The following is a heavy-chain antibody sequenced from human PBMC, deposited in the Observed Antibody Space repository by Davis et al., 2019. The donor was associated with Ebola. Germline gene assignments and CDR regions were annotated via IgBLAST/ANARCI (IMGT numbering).Heavy chain of an antibody. V-gene: IGHV3-30*02. CDR2: IRYDGSNK. CDR1: GFTFSSYG. J-gene: IGHJ4*02. CDR3: AKDASYYGDSVDY. D-gene: IGHD4-17*01. Sequence: GESLKISCAASGFTFSSYGMHWVRQAPGKGLEWVAFIRYDGSNKYYADSVKGRFTISRDNSKNTLYLQMNSLRAEDTAVYYCAKDASYYGDSVDYWGQGTLVTVSS.